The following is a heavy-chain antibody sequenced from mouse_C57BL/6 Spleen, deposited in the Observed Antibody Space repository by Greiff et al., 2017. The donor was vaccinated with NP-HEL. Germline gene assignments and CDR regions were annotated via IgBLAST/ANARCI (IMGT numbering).Heavy chain of an antibody. CDR3: GRAKVGSNYVDD. CDR1: GYTFTSYW. Sequence: QVQLQQPGAELVMPGASVKLSCKASGYTFTSYWMHWVKQRPGQGLEWIGEIDPSDSCTNYNQKFKGKSTLTVDKSSSTAYMQLSSLTSEDSAVYDCGRAKVGSNYVDDWGKGTTLTVSS. CDR2: IDPSDSCT. J-gene: IGHJ2*01. V-gene: IGHV1-69*01. D-gene: IGHD1-1*02.